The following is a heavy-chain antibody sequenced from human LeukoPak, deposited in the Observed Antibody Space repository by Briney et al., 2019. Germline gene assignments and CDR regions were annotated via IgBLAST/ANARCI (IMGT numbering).Heavy chain of an antibody. CDR2: ISGSGDTT. J-gene: IGHJ4*02. CDR1: GFIFSNYA. D-gene: IGHD6-19*01. V-gene: IGHV3-23*01. CDR3: AKGHSGWYGSPSDY. Sequence: PGGSLRLSCATSGFIFSNYAVNWVRQAPGKGLEWVSIISGSGDTTYYADSVKGRFTISRDNFKNTLSLQMNSLRAEDMALYYCAKGHSGWYGSPSDYWGQGTLVTVSS.